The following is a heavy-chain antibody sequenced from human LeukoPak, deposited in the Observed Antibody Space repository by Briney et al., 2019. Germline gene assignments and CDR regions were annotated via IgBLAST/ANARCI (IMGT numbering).Heavy chain of an antibody. CDR2: IYHSGGT. D-gene: IGHD6-6*01. CDR3: ARKLESSSSLGHYYYMDV. V-gene: IGHV4-38-2*01. J-gene: IGHJ6*03. CDR1: GYSISSGYY. Sequence: SETLSLTCAVSGYSISSGYYWGWIRQPPGKGLEWIGSIYHSGGTYYNPSLKSRVTISVDTSKNQFSLKLSSVTAADTAVYYCARKLESSSSLGHYYYMDVWGKGTTVTVSS.